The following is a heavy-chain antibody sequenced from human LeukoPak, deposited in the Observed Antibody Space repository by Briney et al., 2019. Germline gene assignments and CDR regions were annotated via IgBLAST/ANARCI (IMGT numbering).Heavy chain of an antibody. CDR3: AKHPPSGNFDY. V-gene: IGHV3-30-3*02. J-gene: IGHJ4*02. CDR1: GFTFSSYA. D-gene: IGHD1-26*01. Sequence: GGSLRLSCAASGFTFSSYAMHWVRQAPGKGLEWVAVISYDGSNKYYADSVKGRFTISRDNSMNTLYLQMNRLRDDDTAIYYCAKHPPSGNFDYWGQGTLVTVSS. CDR2: ISYDGSNK.